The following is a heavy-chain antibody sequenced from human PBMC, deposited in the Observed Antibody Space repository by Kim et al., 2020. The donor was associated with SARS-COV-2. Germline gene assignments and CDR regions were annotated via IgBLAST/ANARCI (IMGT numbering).Heavy chain of an antibody. D-gene: IGHD6-13*01. J-gene: IGHJ4*01. CDR2: ISSSGSYT. Sequence: GGSLRLSCAATGIDFSYYYMSWIRQAPGKGLEWVSYISSSGSYTNYADSLKGRFTISRDNAENSLYLEMDSLRPEDTAVYYCVRVAVGASSWYYFDSWG. V-gene: IGHV3-11*05. CDR1: GIDFSYYY. CDR3: VRVAVGASSWYYFDS.